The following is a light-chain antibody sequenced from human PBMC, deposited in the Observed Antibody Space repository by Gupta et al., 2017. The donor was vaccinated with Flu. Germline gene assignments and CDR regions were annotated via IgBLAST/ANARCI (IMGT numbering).Light chain of an antibody. CDR2: EVS. CDR1: SNDIGRYDY. V-gene: IGLV2-14*01. CDR3: TSYITSSAPYV. Sequence: QSALTPPASVSGSPGPSITISCTGTSNDIGRYDYVSWFQQHPGHALKLLIFEVSLRPSGVSDRFSGSKSGNTASLTISGLQPEDEADYYCTSYITSSAPYVFGTGTKVTVL. J-gene: IGLJ1*01.